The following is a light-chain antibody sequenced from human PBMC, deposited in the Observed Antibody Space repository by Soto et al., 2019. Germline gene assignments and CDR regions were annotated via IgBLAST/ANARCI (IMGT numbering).Light chain of an antibody. Sequence: QAVVTQPPSVSGAPGQRVTISCTGSSSNIGADNDVHWYQQLPGTAPKLLIYENTNRPSGVPDRFSGSRSGTSASLAITGLQAEDEADYYCQSSDNGLRDYVFGTGTKVTIL. J-gene: IGLJ1*01. CDR1: SSNIGADND. V-gene: IGLV1-40*01. CDR3: QSSDNGLRDYV. CDR2: ENT.